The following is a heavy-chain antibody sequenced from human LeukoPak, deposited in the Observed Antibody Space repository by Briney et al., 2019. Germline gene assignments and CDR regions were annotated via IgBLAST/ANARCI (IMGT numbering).Heavy chain of an antibody. Sequence: SETLSLTCTVSGVSISSGGYFWSWIRQPAGKGLEWIGRFYVSGSTNYNPSLQSRVTISVDTSKNQFSLKLTSVTAADTAVYYCARGDSSSWSNYFDPWGQRTLVTVSS. V-gene: IGHV4-61*02. CDR2: FYVSGST. CDR1: GVSISSGGYF. J-gene: IGHJ5*02. CDR3: ARGDSSSWSNYFDP. D-gene: IGHD6-13*01.